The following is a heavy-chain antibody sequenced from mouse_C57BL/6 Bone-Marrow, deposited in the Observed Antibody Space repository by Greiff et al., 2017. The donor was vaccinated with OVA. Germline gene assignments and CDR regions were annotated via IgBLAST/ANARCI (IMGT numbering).Heavy chain of an antibody. CDR3: AKAIYYDSDY. Sequence: EVQLQQSGPVLVKPGASVKMSCKASGYTFTDYYMNWVKQSHGKSLEWIGDINPYNGGTSYNQKFKGQATLTVDKSSSTAYMQLNSLTSEGSAVYYCAKAIYYDSDYWGQGTTLTVSS. J-gene: IGHJ2*01. CDR1: GYTFTDYY. D-gene: IGHD2-4*01. CDR2: INPYNGGT. V-gene: IGHV1-19*01.